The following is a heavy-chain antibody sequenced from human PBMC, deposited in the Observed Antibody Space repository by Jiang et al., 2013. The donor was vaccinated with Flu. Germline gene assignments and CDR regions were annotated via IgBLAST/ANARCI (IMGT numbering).Heavy chain of an antibody. V-gene: IGHV1-18*01. J-gene: IGHJ4*02. Sequence: AYNGNTNYAQKLQGRVTMTTDTSTSTAYMELRSLRSDDTAVYYCARGHHIESFDYWGQGTLVTVSS. CDR3: ARGHHIESFDY. D-gene: IGHD2-21*01. CDR2: AYNGNT.